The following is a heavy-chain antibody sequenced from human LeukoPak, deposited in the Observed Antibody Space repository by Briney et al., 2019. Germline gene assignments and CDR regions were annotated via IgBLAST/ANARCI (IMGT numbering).Heavy chain of an antibody. Sequence: GGSLRLSCAASGLHFSGTAMSWVRQAPGKGLEWVSAISHDGMNAYYADSVKGRFTISRDNSQKTVTLEMSSLTAADTGVYYCAKDGAQYSSGPECDPRGQGALVTVSP. V-gene: IGHV3-23*01. CDR1: GLHFSGTA. D-gene: IGHD6-19*01. CDR3: AKDGAQYSSGPECDP. CDR2: ISHDGMNA. J-gene: IGHJ5*02.